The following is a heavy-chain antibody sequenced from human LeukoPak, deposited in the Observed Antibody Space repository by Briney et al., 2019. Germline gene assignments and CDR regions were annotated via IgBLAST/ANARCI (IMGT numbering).Heavy chain of an antibody. Sequence: SETLSLTCTVSGGSISSSSYYWGWIRQPPGEGLEWIGSIYYSGSTYYNPSLKSRVTISVDTSKNQFSLKLSSVTAADTAVYYCVRDAYSSGWYNFDYWGQGTLATVSS. V-gene: IGHV4-39*07. J-gene: IGHJ4*02. CDR3: VRDAYSSGWYNFDY. CDR2: IYYSGST. CDR1: GGSISSSSYY. D-gene: IGHD6-19*01.